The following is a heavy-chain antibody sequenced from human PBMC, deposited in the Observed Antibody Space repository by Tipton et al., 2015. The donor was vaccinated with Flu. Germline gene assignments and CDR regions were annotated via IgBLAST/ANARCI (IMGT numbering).Heavy chain of an antibody. CDR2: VHRTGSP. CDR3: VRRDYGNYVSEPKNWFDP. D-gene: IGHD4-17*01. V-gene: IGHV4-38-2*01. Sequence: LRLSCSVSGDSIGSGYFWGWIRQPPGKGLEWIGNVHRTGSPYYNPSLRSRVIMTVDGAKNQFSLRLTSVTATDTAVYYCVRRDYGNYVSEPKNWFDPWGPGTLVTVSS. J-gene: IGHJ5*02. CDR1: GDSIGSGYF.